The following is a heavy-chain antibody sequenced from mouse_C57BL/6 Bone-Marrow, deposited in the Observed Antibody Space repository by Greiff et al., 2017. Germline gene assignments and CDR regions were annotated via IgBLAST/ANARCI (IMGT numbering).Heavy chain of an antibody. Sequence: EVKLVESGPVLVKPGASVKMSCKASGYTFTDYYMNWVKQSHGKSLEWIGVINPYNGGTSYNQKFKGKATLTVDTSSSTSYMELNSLTSEESAFYYCARGGYYDNFDYWGQGTTLTVAS. CDR3: ARGGYYDNFDY. CDR1: GYTFTDYY. V-gene: IGHV1-19*01. CDR2: INPYNGGT. J-gene: IGHJ2*01. D-gene: IGHD2-3*01.